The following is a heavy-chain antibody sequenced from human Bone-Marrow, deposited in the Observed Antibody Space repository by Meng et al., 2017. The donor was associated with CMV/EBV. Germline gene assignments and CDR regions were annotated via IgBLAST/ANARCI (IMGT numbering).Heavy chain of an antibody. D-gene: IGHD2-21*01. V-gene: IGHV3-23*01. Sequence: GESLKISCAASGFTFSSYAMSWVRQAPGKGLEWVSAISGSGGSTYYADSVKGRFTISRDNSKNTLYLQMNSLRAEDTAVYYCARGRGDADIFPTYYFDYWGQGTLVTVSS. J-gene: IGHJ4*02. CDR3: ARGRGDADIFPTYYFDY. CDR2: ISGSGGST. CDR1: GFTFSSYA.